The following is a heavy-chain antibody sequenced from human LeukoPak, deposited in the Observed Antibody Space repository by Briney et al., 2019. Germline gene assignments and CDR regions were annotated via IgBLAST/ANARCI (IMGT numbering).Heavy chain of an antibody. CDR2: ISGSGGST. V-gene: IGHV3-23*01. D-gene: IGHD3-10*01. CDR1: GFTFSSYA. CDR3: AKGSLLWFEELHLIDY. J-gene: IGHJ4*02. Sequence: PGGSLRLSCAASGFTFSSYAMSWVRQAPGKGLEWVSAISGSGGSTYYADSVKGRFTISRDNSKNTLYLQMNSLRAEDTAVYYCAKGSLLWFEELHLIDYWGQGTLVTVSS.